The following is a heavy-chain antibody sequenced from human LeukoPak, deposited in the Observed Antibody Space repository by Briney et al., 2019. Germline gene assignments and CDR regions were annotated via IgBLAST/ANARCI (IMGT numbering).Heavy chain of an antibody. J-gene: IGHJ4*02. V-gene: IGHV4-34*01. CDR2: INHSGST. CDR1: GGSFSGYY. Sequence: SETLSLTCAVYGGSFSGYYWSWIRQPPGKGLEWIGGINHSGSTNYNPSLKSRVTISVDTSKNQFSLKLSSVTAADTAVYYCARGRAGDRTYYWGQGTLVTVSS. CDR3: ARGRAGDRTYY. D-gene: IGHD1-26*01.